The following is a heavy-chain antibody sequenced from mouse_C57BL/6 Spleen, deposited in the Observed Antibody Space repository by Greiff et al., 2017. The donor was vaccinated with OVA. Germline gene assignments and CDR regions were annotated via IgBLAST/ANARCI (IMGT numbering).Heavy chain of an antibody. J-gene: IGHJ2*01. CDR2: IDPETGGT. V-gene: IGHV1-15*01. Sequence: QVQLKQSGAELVRPGASVTLSCKASGYTFTDYEMHWVKQTPVHGLEWIGAIDPETGGTAYNQKFKGKAILTADKSSSTAYMELRSLTSEDSAVYYCTRVYYYGSSGDYFDYWGQGTTLTVSS. CDR1: GYTFTDYE. CDR3: TRVYYYGSSGDYFDY. D-gene: IGHD1-1*01.